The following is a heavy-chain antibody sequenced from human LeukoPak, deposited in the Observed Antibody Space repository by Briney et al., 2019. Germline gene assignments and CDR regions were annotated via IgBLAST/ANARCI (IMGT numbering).Heavy chain of an antibody. CDR1: GLIFSTYA. Sequence: GGSLRLSCAASGLIFSTYAMSWVRQAPGKGLEWVSVFYVGGATYYADSVKGRFTISRDNSENTLYLQMKSLRAEDTAVYYCARGDGYNFFDYWGQGTLVTVSS. J-gene: IGHJ4*02. V-gene: IGHV3-23*03. CDR3: ARGDGYNFFDY. CDR2: FYVGGAT. D-gene: IGHD5-24*01.